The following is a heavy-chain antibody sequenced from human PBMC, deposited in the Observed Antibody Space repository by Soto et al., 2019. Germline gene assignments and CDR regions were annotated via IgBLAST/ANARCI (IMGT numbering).Heavy chain of an antibody. V-gene: IGHV1-8*01. Sequence: QAQLVQSGAEVRKPGASVKVSCKASGYTFTTYDINWVRQAPGQGLEWLGWMDPNSGSTGYAQNFHGRITMSRNISRNTAHMELSYLQSEDTAVYYCARERKFDFWRKGLDVWGQGTTVTVSS. CDR1: GYTFTTYD. CDR2: MDPNSGST. D-gene: IGHD3-3*01. CDR3: ARERKFDFWRKGLDV. J-gene: IGHJ6*02.